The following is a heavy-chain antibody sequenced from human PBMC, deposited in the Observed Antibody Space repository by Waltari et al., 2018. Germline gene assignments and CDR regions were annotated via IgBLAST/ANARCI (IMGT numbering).Heavy chain of an antibody. D-gene: IGHD3-22*01. CDR2: IKQDGSEK. CDR3: ARDGHLPYDSSGYYLDAFDI. V-gene: IGHV3-7*01. Sequence: EVQLVESGGGLVQPGGSLRLSCAASGFTFSSYCMSWVRQAPGKGLEWVANIKQDGSEKYYVDSVKGRFTISRDNAKNSLYLQMNSLRAEDTAVYYCARDGHLPYDSSGYYLDAFDIWGQGTMVTVSS. CDR1: GFTFSSYC. J-gene: IGHJ3*02.